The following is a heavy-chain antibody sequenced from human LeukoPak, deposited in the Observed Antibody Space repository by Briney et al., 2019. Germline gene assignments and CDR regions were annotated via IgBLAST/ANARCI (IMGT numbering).Heavy chain of an antibody. V-gene: IGHV3-23*01. CDR1: GFTFSSYY. CDR2: ISGSGGST. Sequence: PGGSLRLSCAASGFTFSSYYMTWVRQAPGKGLEWVSAISGSGGSTYYADSVKGRFTISRDNSKNTLYLQMNSLRAEDTAVYYCAKSGYYFRAWYFDYWGQGTLVTVSS. CDR3: AKSGYYFRAWYFDY. D-gene: IGHD2/OR15-2a*01. J-gene: IGHJ4*02.